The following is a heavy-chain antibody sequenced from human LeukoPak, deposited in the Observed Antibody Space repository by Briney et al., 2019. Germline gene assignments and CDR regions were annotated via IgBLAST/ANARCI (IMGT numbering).Heavy chain of an antibody. CDR3: ATASIAVAGTNFDY. CDR1: GYTLTELS. V-gene: IGHV1-24*01. J-gene: IGHJ4*02. D-gene: IGHD6-19*01. Sequence: GASVKVSCKVSGYTLTELSMHWVRQAPGKGLEWMGGFDPEDGETIYAQKFQGRVTMTEDTSTDTAYMELSSLRSEDTAVYYCATASIAVAGTNFDYWGQGTLVTVSS. CDR2: FDPEDGET.